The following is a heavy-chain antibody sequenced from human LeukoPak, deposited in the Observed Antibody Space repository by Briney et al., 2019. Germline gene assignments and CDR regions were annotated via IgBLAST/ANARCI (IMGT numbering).Heavy chain of an antibody. CDR3: ARIRGSTLPISYMDV. CDR2: ISVSGT. D-gene: IGHD6-13*01. Sequence: PGGSLRLSCTASGFRFGGYSIHWVRQAPGKGLEWLSYISVSGTIRADSVMGRVTVSRDNAKNSLYLQMNSLRAEDTAVYYCARIRGSTLPISYMDVWGKGTTVTVSS. CDR1: GFRFGGYS. V-gene: IGHV3-48*04. J-gene: IGHJ6*03.